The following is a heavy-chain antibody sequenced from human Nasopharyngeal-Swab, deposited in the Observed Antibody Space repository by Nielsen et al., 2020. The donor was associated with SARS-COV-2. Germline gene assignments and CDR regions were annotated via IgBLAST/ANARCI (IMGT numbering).Heavy chain of an antibody. D-gene: IGHD2-2*01. J-gene: IGHJ3*02. Sequence: ASVKASCRASDYTFTSNGISWARQAPGQGLEWMGWISAYNGNTNYAQNLQGRVTMTTDTSTSTAYMELRRLRSDDTAVYYWARVVPRGAFDIWGQGTMVTVSS. CDR3: ARVVPRGAFDI. V-gene: IGHV1-18*01. CDR2: ISAYNGNT. CDR1: DYTFTSNG.